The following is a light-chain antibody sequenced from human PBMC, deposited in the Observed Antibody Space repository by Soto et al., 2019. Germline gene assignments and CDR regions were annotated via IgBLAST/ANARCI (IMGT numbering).Light chain of an antibody. Sequence: QPVLTQPPSASGTPGQRVTISCSGSSSNIGSNTVNWYQQLPGTAPKLLIYSNNQRPSGVPDRFSGSKSGTSASLAISGLQSEDEADYYCAAWDDSLNGWVFGTGTKVTVL. J-gene: IGLJ1*01. CDR3: AAWDDSLNGWV. CDR1: SSNIGSNT. CDR2: SNN. V-gene: IGLV1-44*01.